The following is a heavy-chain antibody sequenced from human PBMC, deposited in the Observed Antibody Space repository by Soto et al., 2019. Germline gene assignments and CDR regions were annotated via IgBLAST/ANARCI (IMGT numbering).Heavy chain of an antibody. J-gene: IGHJ6*02. D-gene: IGHD2-21*02. CDR1: GYTFSSYA. V-gene: IGHV1-3*01. CDR2: INAGNGNT. CDR3: AREYCGGDCYSVARDGMDV. Sequence: QVQLVQSGAEVKKPGASVKVSCKASGYTFSSYAMHWVRQAPGQRLEWMGWINAGNGNTKYSQKFQGRVTITRDTSASRAYRELSSLRSQDTAVHSCAREYCGGDCYSVARDGMDVWGPGPTVTVSS.